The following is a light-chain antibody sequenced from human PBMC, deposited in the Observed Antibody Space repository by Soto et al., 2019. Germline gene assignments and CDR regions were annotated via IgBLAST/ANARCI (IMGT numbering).Light chain of an antibody. CDR3: QQRSNWL. Sequence: EIVLTQSPAALSLSPGERATLSGRASQSVSSYLAWYQQKPGQAPRLLIYDASSRATGIPARFSGSGSGTDFTLTISSLEPEDFAVYYCQQRSNWLFGGGTKVEIK. V-gene: IGKV3-11*01. J-gene: IGKJ4*01. CDR2: DAS. CDR1: QSVSSY.